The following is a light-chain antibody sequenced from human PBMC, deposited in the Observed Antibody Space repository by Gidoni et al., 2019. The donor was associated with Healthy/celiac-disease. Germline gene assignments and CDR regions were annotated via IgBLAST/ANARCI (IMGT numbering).Light chain of an antibody. CDR1: QSVSSSY. CDR2: GAS. V-gene: IGKV3-20*01. J-gene: IGKJ1*01. CDR3: QQYGSSPGT. Sequence: ELGLPQSPGTLSLSPGERATLPCRASQSVSSSYLAWYQQKPGQAPRLLIYGASSRATGIPDRFSGSGSGTDFTLTISRLEPEDFAVYYCQQYGSSPGTFGQGTKVEIK.